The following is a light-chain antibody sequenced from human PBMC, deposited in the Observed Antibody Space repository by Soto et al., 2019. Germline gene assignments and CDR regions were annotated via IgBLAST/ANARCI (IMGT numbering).Light chain of an antibody. CDR3: SSFTSSFTYV. J-gene: IGLJ1*01. Sequence: QSVLTQPASVSGSPGQSIAISCTGTISDFDGFTKVSWYQHHPDKAPKLMMYDVTNRPSGVSDRFSGSKSGNTASLTISGLQAEDEADYYCSSFTSSFTYVFGSGTKVTVL. CDR1: ISDFDGFTK. CDR2: DVT. V-gene: IGLV2-14*03.